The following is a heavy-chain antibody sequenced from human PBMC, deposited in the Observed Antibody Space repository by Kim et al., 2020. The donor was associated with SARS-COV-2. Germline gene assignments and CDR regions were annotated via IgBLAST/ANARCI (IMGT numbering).Heavy chain of an antibody. CDR3: ARDMNVVEATPLDAFDI. J-gene: IGHJ3*02. D-gene: IGHD3-22*01. V-gene: IGHV4-4*02. Sequence: SETLSLTCVVSGGSISSRNWWSWVRQPPGKGLECIGEIYHSGTTKYNPSLKSQVTISIDKSKNQFSLKLTSVTAEDTAVYYCARDMNVVEATPLDAFDIWGQGTLVTVSS. CDR2: IYHSGTT. CDR1: GGSISSRNW.